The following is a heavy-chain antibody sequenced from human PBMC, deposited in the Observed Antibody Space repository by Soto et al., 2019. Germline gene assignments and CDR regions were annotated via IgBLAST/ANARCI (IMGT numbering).Heavy chain of an antibody. D-gene: IGHD3-10*01. J-gene: IGHJ6*02. V-gene: IGHV3-33*01. CDR3: ARDLFSWFGELSTSTRTYGMDV. Sequence: HPGGSLRLSCAASGFTFSSYGMHWVRQAPGKRLEWVAVIWYNGSNKYYADSVKGRFTISRDNSKNTLYLQMNSLRAEDTAVYYCARDLFSWFGELSTSTRTYGMDVWGQGTTVTVSS. CDR2: IWYNGSNK. CDR1: GFTFSSYG.